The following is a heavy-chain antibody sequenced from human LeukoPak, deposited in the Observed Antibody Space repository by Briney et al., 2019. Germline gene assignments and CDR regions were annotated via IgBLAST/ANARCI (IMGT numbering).Heavy chain of an antibody. CDR2: VHYDGST. CDR1: GGSIRRHY. Sequence: SETLSLTCTVSGGSIRRHYGSWIRQPPGKGLEGIGYVHYDGSTRSNAFLKIRVTISVDTSRNQISLKLTSVTAADTAVYYCASTNRYCSAGSCSFYFDYWGRGTLVTVSS. D-gene: IGHD2-15*01. V-gene: IGHV4-59*11. CDR3: ASTNRYCSAGSCSFYFDY. J-gene: IGHJ4*02.